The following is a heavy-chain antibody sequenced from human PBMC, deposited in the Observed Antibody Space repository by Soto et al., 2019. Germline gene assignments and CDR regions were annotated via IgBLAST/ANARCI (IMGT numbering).Heavy chain of an antibody. D-gene: IGHD7-27*01. CDR3: ARRRNWGDMIDAFDI. V-gene: IGHV1-18*01. CDR2: ISTYNDNT. Sequence: QVQLVPSGAEVKKPGASVKVSCKASGYPFTNYGVNWVRQAPGQGLEWMGWISTYNDNTNYAQNFQGRVTMTTDTSTTTAYMEMRRLRADDTAVYYCARRRNWGDMIDAFDIWGQGTMITVSS. CDR1: GYPFTNYG. J-gene: IGHJ3*02.